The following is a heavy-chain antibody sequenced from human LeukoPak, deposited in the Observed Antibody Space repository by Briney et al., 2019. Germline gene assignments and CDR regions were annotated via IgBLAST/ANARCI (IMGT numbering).Heavy chain of an antibody. V-gene: IGHV4-59*01. CDR1: GGSISSYY. Sequence: KPSETLSLTCTVSGGSISSYYWSWIRQPPGKGLEWIGYIYYSGSTNYNPSLKSRVTISVDTSKNQFSLKLSSVTAADTDVYYCARPAYCGGDCWYLDLWGRGTLVTVSS. D-gene: IGHD2-21*02. CDR3: ARPAYCGGDCWYLDL. J-gene: IGHJ2*01. CDR2: IYYSGST.